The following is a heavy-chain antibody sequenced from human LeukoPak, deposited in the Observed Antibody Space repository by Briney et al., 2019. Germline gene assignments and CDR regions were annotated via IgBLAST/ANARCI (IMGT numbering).Heavy chain of an antibody. V-gene: IGHV4-4*02. D-gene: IGHD3-10*01. CDR1: GGSISSSNW. Sequence: SGTLSLTCAVSGGSISSSNWWSWVRPPPGKGLEWIGEIYHSGSTNYNPSLKSRVTISVDKSKNQFSLKLSSVTAADTAVYYCARAPRLWFGELLLDHWGQGTLVTVSS. CDR3: ARAPRLWFGELLLDH. CDR2: IYHSGST. J-gene: IGHJ4*02.